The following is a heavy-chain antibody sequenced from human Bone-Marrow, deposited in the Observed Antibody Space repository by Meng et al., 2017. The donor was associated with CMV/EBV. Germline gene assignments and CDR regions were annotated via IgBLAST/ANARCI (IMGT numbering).Heavy chain of an antibody. CDR2: ISAYNGDT. CDR1: CYIFTKYA. D-gene: IGHD3-3*01. Sequence: GSVKVSCNASCYIFTKYAVNWRRQAPGQGPEWMGWISAYNGDTMYAPKVQGRVTMTTDTSTSTSYMELIGLRSDDTAVYYCARDPHLFYYEFWSKGGMDVWGQGTTVTVSS. V-gene: IGHV1-18*01. J-gene: IGHJ6*02. CDR3: ARDPHLFYYEFWSKGGMDV.